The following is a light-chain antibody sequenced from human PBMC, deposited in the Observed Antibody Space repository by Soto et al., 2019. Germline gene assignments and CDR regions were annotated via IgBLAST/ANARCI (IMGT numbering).Light chain of an antibody. CDR1: SSDVGGYNF. J-gene: IGLJ1*01. V-gene: IGLV2-14*03. CDR3: SSYTSSSIIYV. Sequence: QSALTQPASVSGSPGQSITISCTGTSSDVGGYNFVSWYQHHPGKAPKLMIYDVSNRPSGVSNRFSGSKSGNTASLTISGLQAEDEADYYCSSYTSSSIIYVFGTGTKVTVL. CDR2: DVS.